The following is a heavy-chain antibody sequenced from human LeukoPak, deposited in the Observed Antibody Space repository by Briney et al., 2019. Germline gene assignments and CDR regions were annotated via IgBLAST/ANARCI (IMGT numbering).Heavy chain of an antibody. J-gene: IGHJ5*02. V-gene: IGHV3-23*01. Sequence: GESLRLSCAASGFSFSNHAMSWVRQAPGKGLEWVSGISGNGGRTWYADSVKGRFTISRDNSKNTLYLQMSSLRDEDTAVYYCAKLYSSGWLGLSSWGQGTLVTVSS. CDR1: GFSFSNHA. CDR3: AKLYSSGWLGLSS. CDR2: ISGNGGRT. D-gene: IGHD6-19*01.